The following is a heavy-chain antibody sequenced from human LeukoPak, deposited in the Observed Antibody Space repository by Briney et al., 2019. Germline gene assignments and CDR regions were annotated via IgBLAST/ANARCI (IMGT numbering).Heavy chain of an antibody. CDR3: ARIGYSSASLDY. V-gene: IGHV3-21*01. Sequence: GGSLRLSRAASGFTFSGYSMSWVRQAPGKGLEWVSSISSSSSYIYYADSVKGRFTISRDNAKNSLYLQMNSLRAEDTAVYYCARIGYSSASLDYWGQGTLVTVSS. CDR1: GFTFSGYS. D-gene: IGHD6-19*01. J-gene: IGHJ4*02. CDR2: ISSSSSYI.